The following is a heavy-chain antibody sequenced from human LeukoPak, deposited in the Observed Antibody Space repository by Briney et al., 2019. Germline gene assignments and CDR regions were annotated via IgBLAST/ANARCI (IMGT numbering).Heavy chain of an antibody. J-gene: IGHJ3*02. CDR1: GYTFTGYY. V-gene: IGHV1-2*02. Sequence: ASVKVSCKASGYTFTGYYMHWVRQAPGQGLEWMGWINPNSGGTNYAQKFQGRVTMTRDTSISTAYMELSSLRSEDTAVYYCARECPRYCSSDAFDIWGQGTMVTVSS. CDR3: ARECPRYCSSDAFDI. CDR2: INPNSGGT. D-gene: IGHD2-2*01.